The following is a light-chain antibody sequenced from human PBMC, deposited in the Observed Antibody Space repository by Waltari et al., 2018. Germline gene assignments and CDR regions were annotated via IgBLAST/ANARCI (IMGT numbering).Light chain of an antibody. CDR1: QGISSY. J-gene: IGKJ1*01. CDR3: QQYYSYLPT. V-gene: IGKV1-8*01. CDR2: AAS. Sequence: DRVTITCRASQGISSYLAWYQQKPGKAPKLLIYAASTLQSGVPSRFSGSGSGTDFTLTISCLQSEDFATYYCQQYYSYLPTFGQGTKVEIK.